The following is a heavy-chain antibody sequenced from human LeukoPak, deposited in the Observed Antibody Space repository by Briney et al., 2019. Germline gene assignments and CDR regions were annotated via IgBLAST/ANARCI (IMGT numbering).Heavy chain of an antibody. V-gene: IGHV3-74*01. Sequence: GRSLRLSCAASGFTFSSYWMHWVRQAPGKGLVWVSRINSDGSSTSYADSVKGRFTISRDNAKNTLYLQMNSLRAEDTAVYYCARVSVATYYYYGMDVWGQGTTVTVSS. J-gene: IGHJ6*02. CDR3: ARVSVATYYYYGMDV. CDR1: GFTFSSYW. D-gene: IGHD2-15*01. CDR2: INSDGSST.